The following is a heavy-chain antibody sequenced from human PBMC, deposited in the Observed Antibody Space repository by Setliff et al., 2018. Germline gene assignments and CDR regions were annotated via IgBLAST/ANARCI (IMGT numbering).Heavy chain of an antibody. D-gene: IGHD3-3*02. Sequence: LRLSCAASGFTFDDYAMHWVRQAPGKGLEWVSLISWDGGSTYYADSVKGRFTISRDNSKNSLYLQMNSLRAEDTALYYCAKASLVTSIFYGMDVWGQGTTVTSP. J-gene: IGHJ6*02. CDR2: ISWDGGST. CDR3: AKASLVTSIFYGMDV. V-gene: IGHV3-43D*03. CDR1: GFTFDDYA.